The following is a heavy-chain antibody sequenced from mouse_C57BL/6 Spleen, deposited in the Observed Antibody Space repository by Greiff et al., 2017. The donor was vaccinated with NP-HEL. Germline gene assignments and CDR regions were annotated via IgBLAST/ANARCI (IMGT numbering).Heavy chain of an antibody. J-gene: IGHJ4*01. V-gene: IGHV1-54*01. CDR1: GYAFTNYL. CDR2: INPGSGGT. Sequence: LQESGAELVRPGTSVKVSCKASGYAFTNYLIEWVKQRPGQGLEWIGVINPGSGGTNYNEKFKGKATLTADKSSSTAYMQLSSLTSEDSAVYFCARTPYGYDGSMDYWGQGTSVTVSS. D-gene: IGHD2-2*01. CDR3: ARTPYGYDGSMDY.